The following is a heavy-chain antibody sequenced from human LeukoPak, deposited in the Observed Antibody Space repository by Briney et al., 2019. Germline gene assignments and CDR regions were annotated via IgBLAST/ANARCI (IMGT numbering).Heavy chain of an antibody. D-gene: IGHD2-15*01. V-gene: IGHV3-23*01. CDR2: ISPDGNYI. Sequence: GGSLRLSCAASGFTFSSTVMTWVRQAPGKGLEWVSTISPDGNYIYYADSLRGRFTMSRDNSKNTLHLQMNSLRAEDTAIYYCVKRFAESIVSEHWGQGTLVTVSS. J-gene: IGHJ1*01. CDR3: VKRFAESIVSEH. CDR1: GFTFSSTV.